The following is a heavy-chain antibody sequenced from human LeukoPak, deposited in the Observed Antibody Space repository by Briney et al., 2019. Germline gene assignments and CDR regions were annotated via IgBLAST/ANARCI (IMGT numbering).Heavy chain of an antibody. V-gene: IGHV1-69*06. CDR3: ARTSIVVVVAARYYFDY. CDR1: GGTFSSYA. Sequence: SVKVSCKASGGTFSSYAISWVRQAPGQGLEWMGGIIPIFGTANYAQKFQGRVTITADKSTSTAYMELSSMRSEDTAVYYCARTSIVVVVAARYYFDYWGQGTLVTVSS. J-gene: IGHJ4*02. D-gene: IGHD2-15*01. CDR2: IIPIFGTA.